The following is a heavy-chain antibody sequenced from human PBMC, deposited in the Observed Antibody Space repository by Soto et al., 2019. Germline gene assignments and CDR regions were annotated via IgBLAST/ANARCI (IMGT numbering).Heavy chain of an antibody. CDR1: GGSISSYY. Sequence: QVQLQESGPGLVKPSETLSLTCTVSGGSISSYYWSWIRQPPGKGLEWIGYIYNSGSTNYNPSLKSRVTISVDTSKNQFSLKLSSVTAADTAVYYCARAKAPLYSSSWYWFDPWGQGTLVTVSS. CDR2: IYNSGST. J-gene: IGHJ5*02. CDR3: ARAKAPLYSSSWYWFDP. V-gene: IGHV4-59*08. D-gene: IGHD6-13*01.